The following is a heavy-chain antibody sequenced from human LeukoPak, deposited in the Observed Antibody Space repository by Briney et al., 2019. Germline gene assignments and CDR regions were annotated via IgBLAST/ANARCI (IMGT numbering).Heavy chain of an antibody. CDR2: IIPILCIA. Sequence: SVKVSCEASGGTFSSYAISWVRQAPGQGLEWMGRIIPILCIANYAHKFQGRVTITADKSTSTPYMELSSLRSEDTAVYYCARMGATTSAFDIWGQGTMVTVSS. CDR1: GGTFSSYA. V-gene: IGHV1-69*04. J-gene: IGHJ3*02. CDR3: ARMGATTSAFDI. D-gene: IGHD1-26*01.